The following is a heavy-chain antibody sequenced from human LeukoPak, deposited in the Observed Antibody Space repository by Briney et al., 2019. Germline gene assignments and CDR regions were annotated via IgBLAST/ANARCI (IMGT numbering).Heavy chain of an antibody. CDR2: FDPEDGET. Sequence: ASVKFSCKVSGYTLTELSLHWVRQAPGKGLEWMTGFDPEDGETIYAQKFQGRVTMTEDTSTDTAYMELSSLRSEDTAVYYGATDRKWLVGVFGFWGQGTLVSVSS. D-gene: IGHD6-19*01. V-gene: IGHV1-24*01. J-gene: IGHJ4*02. CDR3: ATDRKWLVGVFGF. CDR1: GYTLTELS.